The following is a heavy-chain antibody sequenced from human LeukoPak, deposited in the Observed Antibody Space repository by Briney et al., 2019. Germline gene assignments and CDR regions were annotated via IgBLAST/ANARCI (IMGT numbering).Heavy chain of an antibody. CDR1: GFSVSNNY. J-gene: IGHJ3*02. Sequence: GSLRLSCAASGFSVSNNYMSWVRQPPGKGLEWIGSIYYSGSTYYNPSLKSRVTISVDTSKNQFSLKLSSVTAADTAVYYCARLPYCGGDCYSSSNDAFDIWGQGTMVTVSS. D-gene: IGHD2-21*02. CDR2: IYYSGST. V-gene: IGHV4-39*01. CDR3: ARLPYCGGDCYSSSNDAFDI.